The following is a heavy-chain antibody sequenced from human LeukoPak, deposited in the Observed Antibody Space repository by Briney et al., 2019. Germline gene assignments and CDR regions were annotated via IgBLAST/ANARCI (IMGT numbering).Heavy chain of an antibody. Sequence: PGGSMRLSCAASGFTFSNYAMSWVRQAPGKVLEWVSAISGSGGSTYYADSVKGRFTISRDNSKNTLYLQMNSLRAEDTAVYYCAKDLTWNDVLLFDYWGQGTLVTVSS. D-gene: IGHD1-1*01. V-gene: IGHV3-23*01. CDR1: GFTFSNYA. J-gene: IGHJ4*02. CDR3: AKDLTWNDVLLFDY. CDR2: ISGSGGST.